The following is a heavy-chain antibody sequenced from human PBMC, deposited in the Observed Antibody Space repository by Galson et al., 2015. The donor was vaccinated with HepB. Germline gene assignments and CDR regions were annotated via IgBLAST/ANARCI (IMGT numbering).Heavy chain of an antibody. CDR1: GFTFSTYA. J-gene: IGHJ3*02. CDR2: ISSNGGGT. Sequence: SLRLSCAASGFTFSTYAMHWVRQAPGKGLEYVSTISSNGGGTYFADSVRGRFTISRDNSKGTLYLQMSSLTAEDTAVYYCVKGYCSSISCYRAFDIWGQGTMVTVSS. V-gene: IGHV3-64D*06. D-gene: IGHD2-2*01. CDR3: VKGYCSSISCYRAFDI.